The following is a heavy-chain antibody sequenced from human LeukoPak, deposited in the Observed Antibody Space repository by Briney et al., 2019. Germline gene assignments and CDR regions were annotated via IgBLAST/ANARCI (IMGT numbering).Heavy chain of an antibody. CDR3: ARDLEYYYGSGSYYNLFDY. CDR1: GYTFTTYG. CDR2: ISAYNGNT. Sequence: ASVKVSCKASGYTFTTYGISWVRQAPGQGLEWMGWISAYNGNTNYAQKVQGRVTMTTDTSTNTAYTELRSLRSDDTAVYYCARDLEYYYGSGSYYNLFDYWGQGTLVTVSS. J-gene: IGHJ4*02. D-gene: IGHD3-10*01. V-gene: IGHV1-18*01.